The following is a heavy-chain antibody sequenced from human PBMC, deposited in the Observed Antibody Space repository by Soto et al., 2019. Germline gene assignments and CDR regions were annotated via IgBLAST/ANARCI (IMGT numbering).Heavy chain of an antibody. CDR3: ASGGSYYGEYYSYGMDV. V-gene: IGHV1-3*01. Sequence: QVQLVQSGAEVKKPGASVKVSCKASGYTFTSYAMHWVRQAPGQRLEWMGWINAGNGNTKYSQKFQGRVTITRDTSASTAYMELSSLRSEETAVYYCASGGSYYGEYYSYGMDVWGQGTTVTVSS. J-gene: IGHJ6*02. D-gene: IGHD1-26*01. CDR1: GYTFTSYA. CDR2: INAGNGNT.